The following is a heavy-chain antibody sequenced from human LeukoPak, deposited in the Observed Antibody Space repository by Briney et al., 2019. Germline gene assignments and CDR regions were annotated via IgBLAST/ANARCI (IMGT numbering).Heavy chain of an antibody. J-gene: IGHJ5*02. CDR3: ARDESNWFDP. CDR1: GGSISSYC. Sequence: PSETLSLTCTVSGGSISSYCWSWIRQPPGKGLEWIGYIYYSGSTNYNPSLKSRVTISVDTSKNQFSLKLSSVTAADTAVYYCARDESNWFDPWGQGTLVTVSS. V-gene: IGHV4-59*01. CDR2: IYYSGST.